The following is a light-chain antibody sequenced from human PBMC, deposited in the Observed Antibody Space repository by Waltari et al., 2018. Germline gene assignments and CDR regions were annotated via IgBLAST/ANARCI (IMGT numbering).Light chain of an antibody. J-gene: IGKJ2*01. V-gene: IGKV3-15*01. CDR2: AAS. CDR1: QSVSSN. CDR3: QQYDNWPLT. Sequence: EIVMTQSPATLSVSPGERAIPSCRASQSVSSNLAWYQQRPGRAPRLLIYAASARATGIPARFSGSGSGTEFTLTISSLQSEDFAIYFCQQYDNWPLTFGQGTKLEIK.